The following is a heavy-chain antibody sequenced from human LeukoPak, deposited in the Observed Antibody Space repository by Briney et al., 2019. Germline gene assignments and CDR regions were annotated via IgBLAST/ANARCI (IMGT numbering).Heavy chain of an antibody. CDR1: GGSISSYY. Sequence: SETLSLTCTVSGGSISSYYWSWIRQPPGKGLEWIGYIYYSGSTNYNPSLKSRVTISIDKPKKQFSLKLISVTAADTAIYYCARVGGMTTVNNAAFDIWGQGTMVTVSS. V-gene: IGHV4-59*01. CDR3: ARVGGMTTVNNAAFDI. D-gene: IGHD4-11*01. J-gene: IGHJ3*02. CDR2: IYYSGST.